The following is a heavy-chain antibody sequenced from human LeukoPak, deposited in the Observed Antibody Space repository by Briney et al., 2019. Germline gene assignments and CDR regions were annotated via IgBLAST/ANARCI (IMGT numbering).Heavy chain of an antibody. CDR2: ISGSGGST. Sequence: PGGSLRLSCAASGFTFSSYAMSWVRQAPGKGLEWVSAISGSGGSTYYADSVKGRFTISRDNAKNTLYLQMNSLRAEDTAVYYCARDRGIQHIPDSWGQGTLVTVSS. J-gene: IGHJ4*02. D-gene: IGHD2-21*01. V-gene: IGHV3-23*01. CDR3: ARDRGIQHIPDS. CDR1: GFTFSSYA.